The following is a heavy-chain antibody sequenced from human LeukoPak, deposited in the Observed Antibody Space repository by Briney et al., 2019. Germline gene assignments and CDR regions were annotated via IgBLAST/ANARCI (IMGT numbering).Heavy chain of an antibody. CDR2: ISYDGTDT. Sequence: GGSLRLSCAASGFTLSTYAMHWVRQAPGKGLEWVAVISYDGTDTYYADSVKGQFTISRDTSKNSLYLQMNSLRPEDTAVFYCARIRGGPIDYWGQGTLVTVSS. D-gene: IGHD3-16*01. V-gene: IGHV3-30-3*01. CDR1: GFTLSTYA. J-gene: IGHJ4*02. CDR3: ARIRGGPIDY.